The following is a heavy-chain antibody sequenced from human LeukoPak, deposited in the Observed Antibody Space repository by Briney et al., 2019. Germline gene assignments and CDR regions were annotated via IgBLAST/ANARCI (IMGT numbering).Heavy chain of an antibody. V-gene: IGHV1-18*01. J-gene: IGHJ6*02. D-gene: IGHD2-15*01. CDR3: ARCHADIVLVVAAHYYYYGMDV. CDR2: ISAYNGNT. CDR1: GYTLTSYG. Sequence: ASVKVSCKASGYTLTSYGISWVRQAPGQGLEWMGWISAYNGNTNYAQKLQRRVTMTTDTSTSTAYMELRSLRSDDTAVYYRARCHADIVLVVAAHYYYYGMDVWGQGTTVTVSS.